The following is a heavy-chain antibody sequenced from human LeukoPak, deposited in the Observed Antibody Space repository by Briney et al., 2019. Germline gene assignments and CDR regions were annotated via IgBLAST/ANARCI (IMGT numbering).Heavy chain of an antibody. Sequence: GGSLRLSCAASGLTFSDYYMTWIRQAPGKWLEWVSSISGTGTTIYSADSVRGRFTVSRDNARNSLFLHMNSLRAEDTAVYYCAVQITMIVVVPYFDYWGQGTLVTVSS. CDR2: ISGTGTTI. CDR3: AVQITMIVVVPYFDY. V-gene: IGHV3-11*04. D-gene: IGHD3-22*01. J-gene: IGHJ4*02. CDR1: GLTFSDYY.